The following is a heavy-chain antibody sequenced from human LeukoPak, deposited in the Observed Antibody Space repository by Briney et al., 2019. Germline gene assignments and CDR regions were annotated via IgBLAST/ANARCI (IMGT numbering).Heavy chain of an antibody. CDR1: GGSISSSSYY. Sequence: SETLSLTCTVSGGSISSSSYYWGWIRQPPGKGLEWIGSIYYSGGTYYNPSLKSRVTISVDTSKNQFSLKLSSVTAADTAVYYCARGSNYGSGSYFLTWFDPWGQGTLVTVSS. CDR3: ARGSNYGSGSYFLTWFDP. D-gene: IGHD3-10*01. CDR2: IYYSGGT. J-gene: IGHJ5*02. V-gene: IGHV4-39*07.